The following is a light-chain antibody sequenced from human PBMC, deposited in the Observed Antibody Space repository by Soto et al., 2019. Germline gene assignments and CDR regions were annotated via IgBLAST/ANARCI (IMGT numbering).Light chain of an antibody. Sequence: DIQMPQSPSSLSASVGDRVTITCQACQDISNYLNWYQQKPGNAPTLLFYDASNLETGVPSRFSGSGSGTDFTLPISSLQPEDIATYYCQQCDNRPLTFGGGTKVEIK. J-gene: IGKJ4*01. V-gene: IGKV1-33*01. CDR1: QDISNY. CDR2: DAS. CDR3: QQCDNRPLT.